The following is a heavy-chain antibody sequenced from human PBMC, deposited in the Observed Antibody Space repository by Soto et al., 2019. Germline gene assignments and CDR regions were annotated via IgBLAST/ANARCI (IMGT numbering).Heavy chain of an antibody. CDR1: GYTFTRYT. Sequence: QVQLVQSGAEVKKPGASVKISCKASGYTFTRYTMNWVRQAPGQRLEWMGWINPDNGNTKSSQKFQDRVIITRGTSASTAYMDLSSLRSEDTAVYYCARGIATGQLDPRGQGTLVTVSS. J-gene: IGHJ5*02. D-gene: IGHD1-1*01. V-gene: IGHV1-3*01. CDR2: INPDNGNT. CDR3: ARGIATGQLDP.